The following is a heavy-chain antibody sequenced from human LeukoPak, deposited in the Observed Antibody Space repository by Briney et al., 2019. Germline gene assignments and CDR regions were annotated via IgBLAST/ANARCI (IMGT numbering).Heavy chain of an antibody. D-gene: IGHD3-22*01. CDR3: ASSYYYDSSGPIWAFDI. J-gene: IGHJ3*02. CDR2: INPNSGGT. V-gene: IGHV1-2*02. CDR1: GYTFTGYY. Sequence: ASVKVSCKASGYTFTGYYMHWVRQAPGQGLEWMGWINPNSGGTNYAQKFQGRVTMTEDTSTDTAYMELSSLRSEDTAVYYCASSYYYDSSGPIWAFDIWGQGTMVTVSS.